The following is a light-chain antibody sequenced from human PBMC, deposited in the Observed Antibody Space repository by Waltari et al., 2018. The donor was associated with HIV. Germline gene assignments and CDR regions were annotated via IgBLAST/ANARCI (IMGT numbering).Light chain of an antibody. V-gene: IGKV3D-20*01. CDR2: DAS. CDR3: QQYGSSPRT. CDR1: QRVSSSF. J-gene: IGKJ2*01. Sequence: EIVLTQSPATLSFSPGKRATLSCAASQRVSSSFLAWYQQQPGLAPRLLIYDASSRATGIPDRFSGSGSGTDFILTISRLEPEDFAVYYCQQYGSSPRTFGQGTKLEIK.